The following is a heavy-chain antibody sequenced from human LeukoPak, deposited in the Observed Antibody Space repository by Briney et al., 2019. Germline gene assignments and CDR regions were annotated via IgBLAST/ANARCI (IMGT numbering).Heavy chain of an antibody. CDR3: AREVVYCSGGSCYSGLSWFDP. CDR1: GFTFSSYA. J-gene: IGHJ5*02. D-gene: IGHD2-15*01. Sequence: GGSLRLSCAASGFTFSSYAMHWVRQAPGKGLEYVSAISSNGGSTYYANSVKGRFTISRDNSKNTLYLQMGSLRAEDMAVYYCAREVVYCSGGSCYSGLSWFDPWGQGTLVTVSS. V-gene: IGHV3-64*01. CDR2: ISSNGGST.